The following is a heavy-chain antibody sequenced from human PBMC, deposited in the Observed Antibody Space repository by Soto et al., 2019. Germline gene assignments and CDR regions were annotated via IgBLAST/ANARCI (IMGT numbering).Heavy chain of an antibody. CDR2: FIPVYRTL. CDR1: RGSFGKSA. CDR3: ATGVIWIGYFTVDS. V-gene: IGHV1-69*13. D-gene: IGHD3-3*01. J-gene: IGHJ4*02. Sequence: SVKVSCRASRGSFGKSAINWVRQTPGQGLERLGGFIPVYRTLNYAQKFQGRVTITADESTGTAYVTLSSLASDDAAVYYCATGVIWIGYFTVDSWGQGTRVTVSS.